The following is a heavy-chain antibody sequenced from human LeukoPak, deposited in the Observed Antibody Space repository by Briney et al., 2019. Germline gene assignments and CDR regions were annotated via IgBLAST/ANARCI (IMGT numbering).Heavy chain of an antibody. J-gene: IGHJ4*02. CDR2: IYHSGST. V-gene: IGHV4-30-2*01. Sequence: SPTLSLTCAVSGGSISSGGYSWSWIRQPPGKGLEWIGYIYHSGSTYYNPSLKSRVTISVDRSKNQFSLKLSSVTAADTAVYYCARLVAATGNFDYWGQGTLVTVSS. D-gene: IGHD6-13*01. CDR3: ARLVAATGNFDY. CDR1: GGSISSGGYS.